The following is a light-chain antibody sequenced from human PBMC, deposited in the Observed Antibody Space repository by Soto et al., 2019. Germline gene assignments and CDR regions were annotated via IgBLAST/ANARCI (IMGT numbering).Light chain of an antibody. J-gene: IGKJ5*01. CDR2: AAS. CDR1: KGINNA. V-gene: IGKV1-16*02. Sequence: DIQMTQSPSSLSASVGDRFTITCRASKGINNALVWIQQKPGKSPKSLIYAASSLQSGVSSKSSGRGSGTDFTLTISSLQPEDSATYYCQQYHSYPITLGQGTRLEIK. CDR3: QQYHSYPIT.